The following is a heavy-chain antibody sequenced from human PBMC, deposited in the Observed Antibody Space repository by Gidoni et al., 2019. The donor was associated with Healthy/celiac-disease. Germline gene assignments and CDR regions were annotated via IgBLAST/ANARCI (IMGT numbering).Heavy chain of an antibody. J-gene: IGHJ4*02. CDR3: AKVRGRSGYGDYWYFDY. CDR2: ISYDGSNK. CDR1: GITFRSYG. V-gene: IGHV3-30*18. Sequence: QVQLVESGGGVVQPGRSLRLSCAAPGITFRSYGMHWVRQAPGKGLEWVAVISYDGSNKYYADSVKGRFTISRDNSKNTLYLQMNSLRAEDTAVYYCAKVRGRSGYGDYWYFDYWGQGTLVTVSS. D-gene: IGHD4-17*01.